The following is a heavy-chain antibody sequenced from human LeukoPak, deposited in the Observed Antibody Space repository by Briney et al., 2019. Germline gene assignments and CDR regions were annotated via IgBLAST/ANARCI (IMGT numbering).Heavy chain of an antibody. V-gene: IGHV3-48*03. D-gene: IGHD3-22*01. J-gene: IGHJ3*02. Sequence: PGGSLRLSCAASGFTFSSYEMNWVRQAPGKGLEWVSYISSSGSTIYDADSVKGRFTISRDNAKNSLYLQMNSLRAEDTAAYYCARDDSSGYSSRGVFDIWGQGTMVTVSS. CDR2: ISSSGSTI. CDR3: ARDDSSGYSSRGVFDI. CDR1: GFTFSSYE.